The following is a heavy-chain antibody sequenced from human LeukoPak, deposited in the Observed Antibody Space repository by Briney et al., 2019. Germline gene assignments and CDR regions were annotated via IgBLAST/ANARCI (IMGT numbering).Heavy chain of an antibody. CDR1: GFTFGDYS. V-gene: IGHV3-9*01. CDR3: AKDMGWVGGAFDI. J-gene: IGHJ3*02. D-gene: IGHD1-26*01. CDR2: ISWNSGSI. Sequence: GGSLRLSCAASGFTFGDYSMRWVRQAPGKGPEWVSGISWNSGSIGYADSVKGRFTIYRDNAKNSLYLQMNSLRAEDTALYYCAKDMGWVGGAFDIWGQGTMVTVSS.